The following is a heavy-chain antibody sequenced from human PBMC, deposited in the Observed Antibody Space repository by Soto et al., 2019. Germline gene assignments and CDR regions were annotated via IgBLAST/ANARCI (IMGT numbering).Heavy chain of an antibody. V-gene: IGHV4-31*03. CDR2: IYSNGDT. CDR3: XRRGGSSSGYYYYAMDV. CDR1: SDSMNSGGYY. Sequence: SETLSLTCSVSSDSMNSGGYYWSWIRQHPGKGLEWIGYIYSNGDTYYNPSLKSRVTISVDTSKNQFSLNLTSVTAADTAVYYCXRRGGSSSGYYYYAMDVWGQGTTVTVSS. J-gene: IGHJ6*02. D-gene: IGHD6-6*01.